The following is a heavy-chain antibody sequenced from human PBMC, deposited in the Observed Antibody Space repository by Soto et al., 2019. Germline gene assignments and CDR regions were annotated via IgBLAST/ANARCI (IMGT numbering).Heavy chain of an antibody. CDR3: AKDQGGYDSSGYYLSFDY. Sequence: PGGSLRFSCAASGFTFSSYAMSWVRQAPGKGLEWVSAISGSGGSTYYADSVKGRFTISRDNSKNTLYLQMNSLRAEDTAVYYCAKDQGGYDSSGYYLSFDYWGQGTLVTVSS. J-gene: IGHJ4*02. D-gene: IGHD3-22*01. V-gene: IGHV3-23*01. CDR1: GFTFSSYA. CDR2: ISGSGGST.